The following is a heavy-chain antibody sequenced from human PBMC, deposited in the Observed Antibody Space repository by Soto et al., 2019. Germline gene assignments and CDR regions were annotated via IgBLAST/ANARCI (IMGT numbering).Heavy chain of an antibody. D-gene: IGHD1-26*01. CDR1: GDSFSKYT. CDR2: IIPRFGTT. CDR3: ARGRGLYNSGRSQLDS. J-gene: IGHJ4*02. V-gene: IGHV1-69*13. Sequence: ASVKVSCKASGDSFSKYTVNWVRQAPRQGLEWMGGIIPRFGTTNYAPTLQDRVTVTADESMNTVYMELSSLRSEDTALYYCARGRGLYNSGRSQLDSWGQGTLVTVSS.